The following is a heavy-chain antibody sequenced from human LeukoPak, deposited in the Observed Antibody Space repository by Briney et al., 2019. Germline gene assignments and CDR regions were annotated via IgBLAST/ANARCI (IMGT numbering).Heavy chain of an antibody. CDR1: GYRFAGYW. J-gene: IGHJ4*02. CDR2: IYPDDSET. CDR3: ARLLYGDYSHYFDY. D-gene: IGHD4-17*01. V-gene: IGHV5-51*01. Sequence: GESLKISCKGSGYRFAGYWIGWVRQTPGKGLEWMGIIYPDDSETRSSPSFQGQVTISADKSINTAYLQWSSLKASDTAMYFCARLLYGDYSHYFDYWGQGTLVTVSS.